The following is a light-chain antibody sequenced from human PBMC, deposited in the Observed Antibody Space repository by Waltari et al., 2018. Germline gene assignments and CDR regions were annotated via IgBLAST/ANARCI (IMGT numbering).Light chain of an antibody. CDR2: AST. J-gene: IGLJ3*02. Sequence: QSVLTQPPSVSGAPGQRVTISCTGSASNIGAGYDVHWYQQLPRAAPKLLSYASTSRTLAVPARFCVSTSGASASLAIIGLQAADEADYYCQSYDTSLSVVFGGGTKLTVL. CDR3: QSYDTSLSVV. V-gene: IGLV1-40*01. CDR1: ASNIGAGYD.